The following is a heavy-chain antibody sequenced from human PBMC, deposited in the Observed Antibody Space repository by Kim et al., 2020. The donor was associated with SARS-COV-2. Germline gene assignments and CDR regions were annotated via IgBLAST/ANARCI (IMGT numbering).Heavy chain of an antibody. J-gene: IGHJ4*02. D-gene: IGHD3-10*01. CDR3: ARERFGGSFDY. CDR1: GFTFSDYA. Sequence: ASVKVSCKASGFTFSDYAMYWVRQAPGQRLEWMGWINAGNGNTRYSQKLQGRVTITWDTSASTAYMDLTSLRFEDTAVYYCARERFGGSFDYWGKGTLVTVSS. V-gene: IGHV1-3*01. CDR2: INAGNGNT.